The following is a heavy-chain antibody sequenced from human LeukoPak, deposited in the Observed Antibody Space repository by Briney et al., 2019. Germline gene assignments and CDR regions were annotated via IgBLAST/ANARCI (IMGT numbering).Heavy chain of an antibody. CDR1: GGSISSSSYY. Sequence: PSETLSLTCTVSGGSISSSSYYWGWIRQPPGKGLEWIGSIYYSGSTYYNPSLKSRDTISVDTSKNQFSLKLSSVTAADTAVYYCASQDERITMVRGVIRFDYWGQGTLVTVSS. D-gene: IGHD3-10*01. V-gene: IGHV4-39*01. J-gene: IGHJ4*02. CDR3: ASQDERITMVRGVIRFDY. CDR2: IYYSGST.